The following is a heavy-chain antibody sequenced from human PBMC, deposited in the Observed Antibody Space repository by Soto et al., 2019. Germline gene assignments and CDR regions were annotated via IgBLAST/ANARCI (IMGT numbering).Heavy chain of an antibody. J-gene: IGHJ6*02. CDR2: IFSNDEK. CDR3: ARSSYYYYSSGYYYYYYGMDV. D-gene: IGHD3-22*01. CDR1: GFSLSNARMG. Sequence: SGPTLVNPTETLTLTCTVSGFSLSNARMGVSWIRQPPGKALEWLAHIFSNDEKSYSTSLKSRLTISKDTSKSQVVLTMTNMDPVDTATYYCARSSYYYYSSGYYYYYYGMDVWGQGTTVTVSS. V-gene: IGHV2-26*01.